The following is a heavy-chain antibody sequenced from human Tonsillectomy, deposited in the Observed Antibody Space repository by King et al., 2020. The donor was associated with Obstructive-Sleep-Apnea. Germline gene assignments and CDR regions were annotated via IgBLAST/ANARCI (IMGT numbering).Heavy chain of an antibody. CDR1: GYTFTDYY. CDR2: INPKSGDT. CDR3: AREYCYGPGRASDSHAMDV. J-gene: IGHJ6*02. Sequence: VQLVESGAEVKKPGASLKVSCKASGYTFTDYYIHWLRQAPGQGLEWMGWINPKSGDTYYAQKFQGWVTVTRATSISTAYMELRSLKSDDTAVYYCAREYCYGPGRASDSHAMDVWGQGTTVAVSS. V-gene: IGHV1-2*04. D-gene: IGHD3-10*01.